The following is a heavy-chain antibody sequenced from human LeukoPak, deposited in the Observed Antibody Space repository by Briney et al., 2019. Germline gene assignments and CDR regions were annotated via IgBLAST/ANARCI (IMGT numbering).Heavy chain of an antibody. CDR2: ISAYNGNT. J-gene: IGHJ4*02. CDR3: ARDRGRATVTTGFMY. CDR1: GYTFTSYG. Sequence: ASVKVSCKASGYTFTSYGISWVRQAPGQGLEWMGWISAYNGNTNYAQKLQGRVTMTTDTSTSTAHMELRSLRSDDTAVYYCARDRGRATVTTGFMYWGQGTLVTVPS. D-gene: IGHD4-17*01. V-gene: IGHV1-18*01.